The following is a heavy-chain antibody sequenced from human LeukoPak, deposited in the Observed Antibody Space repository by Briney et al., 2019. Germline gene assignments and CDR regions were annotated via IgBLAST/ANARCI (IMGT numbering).Heavy chain of an antibody. CDR2: INWNGGST. CDR1: AFTFDDYA. CDR3: ARGYYYDSSGYYYGHAY. J-gene: IGHJ4*02. Sequence: GGSLRLSCAPSAFTFDDYAMSWVRQAPGKGLEWVSGINWNGGSTGYADSVKGRFTISRDNAKNSLYLQMNSLRAEDTALYYCARGYYYDSSGYYYGHAYWGQGTLVTVSS. D-gene: IGHD3-22*01. V-gene: IGHV3-20*04.